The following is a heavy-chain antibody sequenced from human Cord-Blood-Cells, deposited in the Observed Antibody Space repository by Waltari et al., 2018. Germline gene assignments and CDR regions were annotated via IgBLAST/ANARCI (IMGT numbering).Heavy chain of an antibody. D-gene: IGHD3-10*01. Sequence: QVQLQESGPGLVKPSETLSLTCTVSGGSISSYYWSWIRQPAGKGLEWIGRIYTSGSTNFNPTLKIRVTMSVDTSKNQFSLKLSSVTAADTAVYYCAGDLGEYWYFDLWGRGTLVTVSS. CDR2: IYTSGST. CDR1: GGSISSYY. CDR3: AGDLGEYWYFDL. J-gene: IGHJ2*01. V-gene: IGHV4-4*07.